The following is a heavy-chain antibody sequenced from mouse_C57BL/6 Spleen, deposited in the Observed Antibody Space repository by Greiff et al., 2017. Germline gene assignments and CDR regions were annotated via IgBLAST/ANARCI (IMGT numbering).Heavy chain of an antibody. Sequence: VQLQQPGAELVKPGASVKLSCKASGYTFTSYWMQWVKQRPGQGLEWIGEIDPSDSYTNYNQKFKGKATLTVDTSSSTAYMQLSSLTSEDSAVYYCARWKKTFAYWGQGTLVTVSA. CDR1: GYTFTSYW. V-gene: IGHV1-50*01. CDR2: IDPSDSYT. J-gene: IGHJ3*01. CDR3: ARWKKTFAY.